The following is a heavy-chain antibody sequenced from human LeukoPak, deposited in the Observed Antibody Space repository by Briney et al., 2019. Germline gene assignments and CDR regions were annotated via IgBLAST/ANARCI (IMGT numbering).Heavy chain of an antibody. CDR2: ISSSSYI. V-gene: IGHV3-21*01. CDR1: GFTFSSYS. J-gene: IGHJ6*02. CDR3: ARETLDYYYYYGMDV. Sequence: GGSLRLSCAASGFTFSSYSMNWVRQAPGKGLEWVSSISSSSYIYYADSVKGRFTISRDNAKNSLYLQMNSLRAEDTAVYYCARETLDYYYYYGMDVWGQGTTVTVSS.